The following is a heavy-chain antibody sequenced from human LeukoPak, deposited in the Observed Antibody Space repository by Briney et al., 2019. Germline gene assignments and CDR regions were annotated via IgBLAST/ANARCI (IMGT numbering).Heavy chain of an antibody. Sequence: GESLKISCKGSGYSFTSYWIGWVRQMPGKGLEWMGIIYPGDSDTRYSPSFQGQVTIPADKSISTVYLQWSSLKASDTAMYYCARRYCSGGSCYSSFDPWGQGTLVTVSS. CDR3: ARRYCSGGSCYSSFDP. V-gene: IGHV5-51*01. J-gene: IGHJ5*02. CDR1: GYSFTSYW. D-gene: IGHD2-15*01. CDR2: IYPGDSDT.